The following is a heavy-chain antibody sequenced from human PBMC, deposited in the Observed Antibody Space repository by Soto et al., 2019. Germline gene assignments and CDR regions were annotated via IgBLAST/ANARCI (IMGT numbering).Heavy chain of an antibody. Sequence: ASVKVSCKASGYSFTNNDVTWVRQAPVQGREWVDWVNPTSGLPGYTERFQGSVTRTSDNSITRTYMKLSGLRAEDTAVYYLARGPHTSSHDGRGYCFDLGGQGTLVTVSS. CDR1: GYSFTNND. D-gene: IGHD3-22*01. V-gene: IGHV1-8*01. CDR2: VNPTSGLP. CDR3: ARGPHTSSHDGRGYCFDL. J-gene: IGHJ5*02.